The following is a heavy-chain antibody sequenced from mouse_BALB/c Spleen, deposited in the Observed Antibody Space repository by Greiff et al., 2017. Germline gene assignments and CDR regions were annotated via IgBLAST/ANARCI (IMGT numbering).Heavy chain of an antibody. Sequence: VQLQQSGAELAKPGASVKMSCKASGYTFTSYWMHWVNQRPGQGLEWIGYINPSTGYTEYNQKFKDKATLTADKSSSTAYMQLSSLTSEDSAVYYCARDYYGNYAPMDYWGQGTSVTVSS. CDR1: GYTFTSYW. V-gene: IGHV1-7*01. CDR3: ARDYYGNYAPMDY. CDR2: INPSTGYT. J-gene: IGHJ4*01. D-gene: IGHD2-1*01.